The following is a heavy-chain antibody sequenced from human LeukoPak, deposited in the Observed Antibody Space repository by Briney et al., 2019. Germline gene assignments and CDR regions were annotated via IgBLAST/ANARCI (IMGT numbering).Heavy chain of an antibody. CDR2: IYYSGST. D-gene: IGHD4-17*01. CDR1: GGSISSSSYY. CDR3: ARAPSTVTRFDP. Sequence: SETLSLTCTVSGGSISSSSYYWGWIRQPPGKGLEWIGSIYYSGSTYYNPSLKSRVTISVDTSKNQFSLKLSSVTAADTAVYYCARAPSTVTRFDPWGQGNLVTVSS. V-gene: IGHV4-39*07. J-gene: IGHJ5*02.